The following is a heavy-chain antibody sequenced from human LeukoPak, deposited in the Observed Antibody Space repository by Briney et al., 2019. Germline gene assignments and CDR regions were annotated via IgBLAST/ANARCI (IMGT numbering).Heavy chain of an antibody. CDR2: IYYSGST. V-gene: IGHV4-39*01. Sequence: SETLSLTCTVSGGSISSSSYYWGWIRQPPGKGLEWIGSIYYSGSTYYNPSLKSRVTISVDTSKNQFSLKLSSVTAADTAVYYCARHVEIAVAVHPDWFDPWGQGTLVTVSS. CDR1: GGSISSSSYY. J-gene: IGHJ5*02. D-gene: IGHD6-19*01. CDR3: ARHVEIAVAVHPDWFDP.